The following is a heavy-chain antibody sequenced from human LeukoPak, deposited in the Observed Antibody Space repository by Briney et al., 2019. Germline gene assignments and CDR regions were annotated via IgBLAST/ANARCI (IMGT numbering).Heavy chain of an antibody. CDR3: ARLDPLFYGSGIDY. V-gene: IGHV3-7*01. J-gene: IGHJ4*02. CDR1: GISLSSLW. CDR2: IRQDGSDE. D-gene: IGHD3-10*01. Sequence: PGGSLRLSCAASGISLSSLWMSWFRQAPGKGLEWVADIRQDGSDEHYVASVKGRFTISRDSTSLFLQMNSLRAEDTAVYYCARLDPLFYGSGIDYWGQGTLVTVSS.